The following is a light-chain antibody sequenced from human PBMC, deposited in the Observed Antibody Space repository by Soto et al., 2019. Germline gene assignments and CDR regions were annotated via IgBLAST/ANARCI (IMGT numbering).Light chain of an antibody. CDR3: QQYNSWPPIT. Sequence: ELVMTQSPATLSVSPGARATLSCRASKSVSSKLAWYQQRPGQAPRLVXYGASTRATGIPARFSGGGSGTELTLTISSLQSEDFAVYYCQQYNSWPPITFGQGTRLEIK. J-gene: IGKJ5*01. CDR2: GAS. CDR1: KSVSSK. V-gene: IGKV3-15*01.